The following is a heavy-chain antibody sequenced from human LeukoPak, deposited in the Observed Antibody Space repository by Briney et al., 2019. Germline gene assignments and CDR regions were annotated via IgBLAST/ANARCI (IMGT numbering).Heavy chain of an antibody. CDR1: GGSISSSSYY. CDR2: IYYSGST. Sequence: SETLSLTCTVSGGSISSSSYYWGWIRQPPGKGLEWIGSIYYSGSTYYNPSLKSRVTISVDTSKNQFSLKLSSVTAADTAVYYCASMYYYGSGSHRLDAFDIWGQGTMVTVSS. V-gene: IGHV4-39*07. J-gene: IGHJ3*02. CDR3: ASMYYYGSGSHRLDAFDI. D-gene: IGHD3-10*01.